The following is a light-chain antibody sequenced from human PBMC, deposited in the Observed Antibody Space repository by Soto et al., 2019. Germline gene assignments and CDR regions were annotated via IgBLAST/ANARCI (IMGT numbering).Light chain of an antibody. CDR2: GNS. V-gene: IGLV1-40*01. CDR1: SSNIGAGYD. Sequence: QSVLTQPPSVSGAPGQRVTISCTGGSSNIGAGYDVHWYQQLPGTAPKLLLYGNSNRPSGVPDRFSGSKSGTSASLAITRLQAEDEADYYCKSYDSSLSGFVVFGGGTKLTVL. CDR3: KSYDSSLSGFVV. J-gene: IGLJ2*01.